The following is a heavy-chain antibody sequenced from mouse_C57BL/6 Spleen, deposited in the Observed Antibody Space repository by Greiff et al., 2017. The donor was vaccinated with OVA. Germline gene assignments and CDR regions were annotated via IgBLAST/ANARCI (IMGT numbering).Heavy chain of an antibody. CDR1: GYTFTDYY. CDR3: TRMGGADWYFDV. J-gene: IGHJ1*03. CDR2: INPNNGGT. V-gene: IGHV1-26*01. Sequence: VQLQQSGPELVKPGASVKISCKASGYTFTDYYMNWVKQSHGKSLEWIGDINPNNGGTSSNQKFKGKATLTVDKSSRTAYIELRCLTSEASAVYYCTRMGGADWYFDVWGTGTTVTVSS.